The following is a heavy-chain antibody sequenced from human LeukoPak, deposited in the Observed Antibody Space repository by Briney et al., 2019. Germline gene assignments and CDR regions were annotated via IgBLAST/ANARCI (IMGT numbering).Heavy chain of an antibody. CDR3: ARKYSGFPFDY. CDR2: IKQDGSEK. CDR1: GFTFSSYW. Sequence: PGGSLRLSCAASGFTFSSYWMSWVRQAPGMGLEWVANIKQDGSEKYYVDSVKGRFTISRDNAKNSLYLQMNSLRAEDTAVYYCARKYSGFPFDYWGQGTLVTVSS. D-gene: IGHD5-12*01. V-gene: IGHV3-7*01. J-gene: IGHJ4*02.